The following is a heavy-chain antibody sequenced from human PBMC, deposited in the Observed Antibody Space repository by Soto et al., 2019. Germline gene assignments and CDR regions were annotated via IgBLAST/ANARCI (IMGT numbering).Heavy chain of an antibody. Sequence: PGGSLRLSCSASVFTFSDYGMHWVRQAPGKGLEWVAVIWYNGHEKYYADSVKGRFAISRDNSKNTLYLQMNSLRAGDTAVYFCVTDRMGGTTSPVKWGQGT. V-gene: IGHV3-33*01. CDR1: VFTFSDYG. CDR2: IWYNGHEK. CDR3: VTDRMGGTTSPVK. D-gene: IGHD1-26*01. J-gene: IGHJ4*02.